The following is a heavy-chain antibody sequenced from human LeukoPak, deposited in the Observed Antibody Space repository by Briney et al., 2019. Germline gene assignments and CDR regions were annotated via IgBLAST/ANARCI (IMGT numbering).Heavy chain of an antibody. CDR3: ARDSCGSPSCFDY. D-gene: IGHD2-2*01. CDR2: IQYDGSIE. Sequence: SGGSLRLSCTASGFTFSSYGMHWVRQAPGRGLEWVAAIQYDGSIEYYADSVKGRFTISRDQSKNTLFLQVNSLRAEDTAGYYCARDSCGSPSCFDYWGQGTLVTVPS. J-gene: IGHJ4*02. CDR1: GFTFSSYG. V-gene: IGHV3-33*01.